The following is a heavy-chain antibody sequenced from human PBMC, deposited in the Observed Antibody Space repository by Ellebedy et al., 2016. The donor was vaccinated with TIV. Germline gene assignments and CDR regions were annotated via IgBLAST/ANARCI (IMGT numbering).Heavy chain of an antibody. V-gene: IGHV4-30-4*01. J-gene: IGHJ6*02. CDR3: ARLAYSSSSRDYYYGMDV. Sequence: SETLSLXXTVSGGSISSGDYYWSWIRQPPGKALEWFGFIDYSGAARQNPSLKSRLSISIDTSKNQVSLRLSSVTAADTAVYYCARLAYSSSSRDYYYGMDVWGQGTTVTVSS. CDR1: GGSISSGDYY. CDR2: IDYSGAA. D-gene: IGHD6-6*01.